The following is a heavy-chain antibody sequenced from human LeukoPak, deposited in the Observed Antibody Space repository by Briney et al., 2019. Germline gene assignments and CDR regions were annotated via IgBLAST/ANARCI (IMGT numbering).Heavy chain of an antibody. CDR1: GGSISSGSYY. J-gene: IGHJ4*02. CDR3: ARDDPYDFLDY. V-gene: IGHV4-61*02. Sequence: PSETLSLTCTVSGGSISSGSYYWSWIRQPAGKGLEWIGRIYTSGGTNYNPSLKSRVTISVDTSKNQFSLKLSSVTAADTAVYYCARDDPYDFLDYWGQGTLVTVSS. D-gene: IGHD3-3*01. CDR2: IYTSGGT.